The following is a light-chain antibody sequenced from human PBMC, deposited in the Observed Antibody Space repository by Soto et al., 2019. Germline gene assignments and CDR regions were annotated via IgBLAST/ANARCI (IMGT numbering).Light chain of an antibody. Sequence: EIVMTQSPATLSVSPGERATLSCRASQSINSNLAWYQQKPGQAPRLLIYGASTRATGIPARFSGSGSGTEFTLTISGLQSEDFAVYYCQQYDNWPPYTFGQGTNLEIK. V-gene: IGKV3-15*01. CDR1: QSINSN. J-gene: IGKJ2*01. CDR2: GAS. CDR3: QQYDNWPPYT.